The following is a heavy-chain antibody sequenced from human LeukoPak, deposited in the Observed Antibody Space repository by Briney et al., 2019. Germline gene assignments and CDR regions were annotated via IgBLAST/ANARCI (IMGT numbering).Heavy chain of an antibody. CDR3: ASRNRDGYNLFDY. J-gene: IGHJ4*02. V-gene: IGHV4-38-2*02. CDR1: GYSISSGYY. CDR2: IYHSGST. D-gene: IGHD5-24*01. Sequence: PSETLSLTCTVSGYSISSGYYWGWIRQPPGKGLEWIGSIYHSGSTYYNPSLKSRVTISVDTTKNQFSLKLSSVTAADTAVYYCASRNRDGYNLFDYWGQGTLVTVSS.